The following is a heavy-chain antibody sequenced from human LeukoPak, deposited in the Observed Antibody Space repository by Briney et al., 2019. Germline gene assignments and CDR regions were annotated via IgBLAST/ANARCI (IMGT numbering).Heavy chain of an antibody. V-gene: IGHV4-38-2*02. D-gene: IGHD1-26*01. CDR3: ARGRRIVGATNLRALKAFDI. J-gene: IGHJ3*02. CDR1: GYSISSGYY. Sequence: PSETLSLTCTVSGYSISSGYYWSWIRQPPGKGLEWIGEINHSGSTNYNPSLKSRVTISVDTSKNQFSLKLSSVTAADTAVYYCARGRRIVGATNLRALKAFDIWGQGTMVTVSS. CDR2: INHSGST.